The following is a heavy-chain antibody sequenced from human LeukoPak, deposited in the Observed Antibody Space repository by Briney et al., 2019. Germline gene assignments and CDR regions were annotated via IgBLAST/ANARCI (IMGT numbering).Heavy chain of an antibody. D-gene: IGHD5-12*01. CDR2: IYSGGST. J-gene: IGHJ4*02. CDR1: GFTVSSNY. Sequence: GGSLRLSCAASGFTVSSNYMSWVRQAPGKELEWVSVIYSGGSTYYADSVKGRFTISRDNSKNTLYLQMNSLRAEDTAVYYCAGRGYSGYRGYFDYWGQGTLVTVSS. V-gene: IGHV3-53*01. CDR3: AGRGYSGYRGYFDY.